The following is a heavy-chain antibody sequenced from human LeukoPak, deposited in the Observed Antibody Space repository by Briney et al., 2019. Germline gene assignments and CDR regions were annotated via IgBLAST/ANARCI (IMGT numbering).Heavy chain of an antibody. Sequence: GGSLRLSCAASGFTFSSYGMHWVRQAPGKGLEWVAVIWYDGSNKYYADSVKGRFTISRDNSKNTLYLQMNSLRAEDTAVYYCVREGGYSSGPDYWGQGTLVTVSS. D-gene: IGHD6-19*01. CDR1: GFTFSSYG. CDR3: VREGGYSSGPDY. V-gene: IGHV3-33*01. J-gene: IGHJ4*02. CDR2: IWYDGSNK.